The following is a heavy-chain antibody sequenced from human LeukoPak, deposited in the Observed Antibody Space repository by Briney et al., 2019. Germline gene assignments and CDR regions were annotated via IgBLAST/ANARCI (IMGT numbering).Heavy chain of an antibody. V-gene: IGHV3-21*01. Sequence: RXXXXXGLEWVSSISSSSSYIYYADSVKGRFTISRDNAKNSLYLQMNSLRAEDTAVYYCVRTVAGSDYWGQGTLVTVSS. CDR3: VRTVAGSDY. CDR2: ISSSSSYI. D-gene: IGHD6-19*01. J-gene: IGHJ4*02.